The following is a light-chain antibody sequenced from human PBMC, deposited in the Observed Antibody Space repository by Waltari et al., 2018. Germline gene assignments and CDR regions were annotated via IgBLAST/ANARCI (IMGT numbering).Light chain of an antibody. CDR3: SSYTSSTTGI. CDR1: SSDVGGYKF. V-gene: IGLV2-14*03. J-gene: IGLJ2*01. Sequence: QSALTQPDSVSGSPGQSITSSCTGTSSDVGGYKFVSWYQHHPGEAPRLIIFDVTNLPSGVSYRFSGSKSGNSASLTISGLQAEDEAYYYCSSYTSSTTGIFGGGTKLTVL. CDR2: DVT.